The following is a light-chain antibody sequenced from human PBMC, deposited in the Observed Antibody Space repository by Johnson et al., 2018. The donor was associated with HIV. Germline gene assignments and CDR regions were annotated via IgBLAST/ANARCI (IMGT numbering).Light chain of an antibody. CDR2: ENN. J-gene: IGLJ1*01. CDR1: SSNIGNNY. Sequence: QSVLSQPPSVSAAPGQRVTISCSGSSSNIGNNYVSWYQQLPGTAPKLLIYENNKRPSGIPDRFSGSKFGTSATLGITGLQTGEEADDYCGTWDSSLRTGGVVGTGAKVTLL. V-gene: IGLV1-51*02. CDR3: GTWDSSLRTGGV.